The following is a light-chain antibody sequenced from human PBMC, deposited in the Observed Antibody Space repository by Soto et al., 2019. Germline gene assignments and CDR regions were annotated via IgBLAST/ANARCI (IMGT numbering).Light chain of an antibody. J-gene: IGLJ2*01. CDR3: SSYTSSSTLV. V-gene: IGLV2-14*01. CDR2: EVS. CDR1: SSDVGGYNS. Sequence: QSVLTQPASVSGSPGQSITISCTGTSSDVGGYNSVSWYQQHPGKAPKLMIREVSNRPSGVSDRLSGSTSGNTAALTISGLQAEDEADYYCSSYTSSSTLVFGGGTKLTVL.